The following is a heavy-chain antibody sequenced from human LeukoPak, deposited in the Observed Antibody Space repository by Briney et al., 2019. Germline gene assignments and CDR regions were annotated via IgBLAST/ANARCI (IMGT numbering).Heavy chain of an antibody. D-gene: IGHD3-3*01. CDR1: GFTFSSYS. CDR3: ARAYDFWSGYYKYYYYGMDV. V-gene: IGHV3-21*01. Sequence: PGGSLRLSCAASGFTFSSYSMNWVRQAPGKGLEWVSSISSSSSYIYYADSVKGRFTISRDNAKNSLYLQMNSLRAEDTAVYYCARAYDFWSGYYKYYYYGMDVWGQGTTVTVSS. J-gene: IGHJ6*02. CDR2: ISSSSSYI.